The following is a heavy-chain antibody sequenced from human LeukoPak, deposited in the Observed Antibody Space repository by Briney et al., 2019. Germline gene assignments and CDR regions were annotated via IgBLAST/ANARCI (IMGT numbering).Heavy chain of an antibody. CDR1: GFTFSNSA. J-gene: IGHJ4*02. V-gene: IGHV3-53*01. CDR2: IYSGGST. D-gene: IGHD2-2*01. CDR3: AREVVY. Sequence: GGSLRLSCAASGFTFSNSAMTWVRQAPGKGLEWVSVIYSGGSTYYADSVKGRFTISRDNSKNTLYLQMNSLRAEDTAVYYCAREVVYWGQGTLVTVSS.